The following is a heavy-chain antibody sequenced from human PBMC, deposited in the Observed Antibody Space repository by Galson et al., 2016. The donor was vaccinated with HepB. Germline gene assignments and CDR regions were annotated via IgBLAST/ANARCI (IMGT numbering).Heavy chain of an antibody. CDR2: IRNKARSYTT. CDR1: GFTFSDHH. Sequence: SLRLSCAVSGFTFSDHHMDWVRQAPGRGLEWVGRIRNKARSYTTEYAASVKGRFTISRDDSKNSMYLQMNTLQREDTAVYYCARLYNGGYRDHIWGQGTMVTVSS. D-gene: IGHD1-26*01. J-gene: IGHJ3*02. CDR3: ARLYNGGYRDHI. V-gene: IGHV3-72*01.